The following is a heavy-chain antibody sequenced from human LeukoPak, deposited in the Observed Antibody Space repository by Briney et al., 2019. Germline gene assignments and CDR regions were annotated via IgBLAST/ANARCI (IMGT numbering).Heavy chain of an antibody. CDR3: ARTDLTGFDY. Sequence: SETLSLTCTVSGGPISSYYWSWIRQPPGKGLEWIGYIYYSGSTNYNPSLKSRVTISVDTSKNQFSLKLSSVTAADTAVYYCARTDLTGFDYWGQGTLVTVSS. CDR1: GGPISSYY. CDR2: IYYSGST. V-gene: IGHV4-59*01. J-gene: IGHJ4*02. D-gene: IGHD4/OR15-4a*01.